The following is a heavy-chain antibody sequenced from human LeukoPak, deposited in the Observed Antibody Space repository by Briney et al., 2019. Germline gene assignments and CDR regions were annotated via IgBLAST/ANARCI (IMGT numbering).Heavy chain of an antibody. CDR2: ISGSGGST. J-gene: IGHJ5*02. CDR1: GFTFSSYA. V-gene: IGHV3-23*01. CDR3: AKDTIVVVPAAILIWFDP. Sequence: GGSLRLPCAASGFTFSSYAMSWVRQAPGKGLEWVSAISGSGGSTYYADSVKGRFTISRDNSKNTLYLQMNSLRAEDTAVCYCAKDTIVVVPAAILIWFDPWGQGTLVTVSS. D-gene: IGHD2-2*01.